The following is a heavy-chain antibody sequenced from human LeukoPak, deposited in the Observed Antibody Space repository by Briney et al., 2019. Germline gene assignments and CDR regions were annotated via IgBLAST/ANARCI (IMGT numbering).Heavy chain of an antibody. CDR3: ARGRGVHDSHTYDYFDY. Sequence: ASVKVSCKAFGYTFTDYHMHWVRQAPGQGLEWMGIINPAGGSTTYAQKFQGSRLTLTRDTSTSTVYMELSSLRSEDTAVYYCARGRGVHDSHTYDYFDYWGQGSLVTVSS. J-gene: IGHJ4*02. V-gene: IGHV1-46*01. D-gene: IGHD3-22*01. CDR2: INPAGGST. CDR1: GYTFTDYH.